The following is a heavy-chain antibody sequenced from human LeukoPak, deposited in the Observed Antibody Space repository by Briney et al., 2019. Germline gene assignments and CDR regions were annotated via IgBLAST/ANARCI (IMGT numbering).Heavy chain of an antibody. CDR1: GFTFSSYA. Sequence: GGSLRLSCAASGFTFSSYAMSWVRQAPGKGLEWVSAISGSGGSTYYANSVKGRFTISRDNSKNTLYLQMNSLRAEDTAVYYCAKGTSWVSDYYYMDVWGKGTTVTVSS. CDR2: ISGSGGST. CDR3: AKGTSWVSDYYYMDV. J-gene: IGHJ6*03. V-gene: IGHV3-23*01. D-gene: IGHD2-8*01.